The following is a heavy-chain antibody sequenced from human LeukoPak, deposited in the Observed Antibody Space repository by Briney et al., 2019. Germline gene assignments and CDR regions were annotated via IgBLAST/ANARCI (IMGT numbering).Heavy chain of an antibody. D-gene: IGHD4-17*01. J-gene: IGHJ4*02. CDR1: GSNFSTYW. CDR3: ARDFAVTSDY. Sequence: PGGSLRLSCVASGSNFSTYWMTWVRQAPGKGLEWVANINQDGSGKYYVDSVKGRFTMSRDNAKNSLYLQMSSLRAEDTAMYYCARDFAVTSDYWGQGTLVTVSS. V-gene: IGHV3-7*01. CDR2: INQDGSGK.